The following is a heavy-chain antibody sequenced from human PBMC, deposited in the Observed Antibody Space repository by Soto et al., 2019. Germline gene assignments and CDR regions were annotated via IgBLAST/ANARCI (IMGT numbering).Heavy chain of an antibody. Sequence: PGGSLRLSCAASGFTFSSYWMSWVRQAPGKGLEWVANIKQDGSEKYYVDSVKGRFTISRDNAKNSLYLQMNSLRAEDTAVYYCAKHSGIAVAGYYSTNFFDPWGQGTLVTVSS. CDR1: GFTFSSYW. CDR2: IKQDGSEK. D-gene: IGHD6-19*01. J-gene: IGHJ5*02. CDR3: AKHSGIAVAGYYSTNFFDP. V-gene: IGHV3-7*01.